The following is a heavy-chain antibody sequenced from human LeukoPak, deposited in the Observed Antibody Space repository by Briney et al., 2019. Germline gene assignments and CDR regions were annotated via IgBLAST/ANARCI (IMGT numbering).Heavy chain of an antibody. J-gene: IGHJ3*02. V-gene: IGHV3-53*01. CDR1: GFTVSSNY. CDR3: ARESAFYDTPPAFDI. D-gene: IGHD3-22*01. CDR2: IYSGGST. Sequence: GGSLRLSCAASGFTVSSNYMSWVRQAPGKGLERVSVIYSGGSTYYADSVKGRFTISRDNSKNTLYLQMNSLRAEDTAVYYCARESAFYDTPPAFDIWGQGTMVTVSS.